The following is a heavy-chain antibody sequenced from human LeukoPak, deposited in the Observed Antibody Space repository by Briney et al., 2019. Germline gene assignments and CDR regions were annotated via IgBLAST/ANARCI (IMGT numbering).Heavy chain of an antibody. D-gene: IGHD6-19*01. V-gene: IGHV4-59*01. J-gene: IGHJ4*02. CDR2: IYYSGST. CDR1: GGSISTYY. CDR3: ARSERYSSGWYFYFDY. Sequence: SETLSLTCTVSGGSISTYYWSWVRQPPGKGLEWIGYIYYSGSTNYNPSLKSRVTISIDTSKNQFSLNLSSVTAADTAVYYCARSERYSSGWYFYFDYWGQGTLVTVSS.